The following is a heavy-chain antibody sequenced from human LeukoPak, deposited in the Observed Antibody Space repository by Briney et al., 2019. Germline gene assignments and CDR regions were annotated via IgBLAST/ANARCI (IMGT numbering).Heavy chain of an antibody. Sequence: PSETLSLTCTVSGGSITNYHWIWIRQPPGKGLERVGYISYSGSTDYNPSLKSRLTISVDTSKNQFSLRLSSVTAADTAVYYCARDLGITMPNNWFDPWGQGTLVTVSS. D-gene: IGHD3-10*01. V-gene: IGHV4-59*01. CDR1: GGSITNYH. CDR3: ARDLGITMPNNWFDP. CDR2: ISYSGST. J-gene: IGHJ5*02.